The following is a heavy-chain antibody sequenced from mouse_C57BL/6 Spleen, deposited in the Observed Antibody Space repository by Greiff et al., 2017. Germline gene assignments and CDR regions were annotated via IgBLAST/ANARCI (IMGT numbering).Heavy chain of an antibody. CDR2: IDPSDSYT. Sequence: VQLQQSGAELVMPGASVKLSCKASGYTFTSYWMHWVKQRPGQGLEWIGEIDPSDSYTNYNQKFKGKSTLTVDKSSSTAYMQLSSLTSEDSAVYYCARPAYYYGSSWYFDVWGTGTTVTVSS. J-gene: IGHJ1*03. V-gene: IGHV1-69*01. CDR1: GYTFTSYW. D-gene: IGHD1-1*01. CDR3: ARPAYYYGSSWYFDV.